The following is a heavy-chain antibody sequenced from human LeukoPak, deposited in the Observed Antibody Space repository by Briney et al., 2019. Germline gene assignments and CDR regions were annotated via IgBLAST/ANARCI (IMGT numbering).Heavy chain of an antibody. J-gene: IGHJ4*02. V-gene: IGHV3-23*01. D-gene: IGHD2-15*01. Sequence: GGSLRLSCEASGFTFSTYAMSWVRQAPGKGLEWISTISGGGSSTYYADSVKGRFTISRDNSKNTLYLHMNSLRADDTAVYYCAKGPRGDCSGGSCPGDSWGQGTLVTVSS. CDR1: GFTFSTYA. CDR2: ISGGGSST. CDR3: AKGPRGDCSGGSCPGDS.